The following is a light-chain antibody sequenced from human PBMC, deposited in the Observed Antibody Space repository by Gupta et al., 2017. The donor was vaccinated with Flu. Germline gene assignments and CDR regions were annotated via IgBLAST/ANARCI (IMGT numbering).Light chain of an antibody. J-gene: IGKJ2*01. CDR1: QSVRSAY. V-gene: IGKV3-20*01. CDR3: QLYGPSPT. CDR2: GAS. Sequence: GERAILSCRASQSVRSAYFAWYQQKAGQAPRLLIYGASTRAAGIPDRFSGSGSGTDFTLTVRRLEPEDVAVYYCQLYGPSPTFGQGTRLEIK.